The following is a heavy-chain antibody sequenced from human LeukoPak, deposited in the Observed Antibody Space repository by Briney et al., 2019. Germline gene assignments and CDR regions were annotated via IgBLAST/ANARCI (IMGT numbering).Heavy chain of an antibody. CDR1: GGTFSSYA. J-gene: IGHJ4*02. Sequence: SVKVSCKPSGGTFSSYAISWVRQAPGQGLEWVGGIIPIFGTANYAQKFQGRVTITADESTSTAYMELSSLRSEDTAVYYCASGANFHTLSYWGQGTLVTVSS. CDR3: ASGANFHTLSY. V-gene: IGHV1-69*13. D-gene: IGHD2/OR15-2a*01. CDR2: IIPIFGTA.